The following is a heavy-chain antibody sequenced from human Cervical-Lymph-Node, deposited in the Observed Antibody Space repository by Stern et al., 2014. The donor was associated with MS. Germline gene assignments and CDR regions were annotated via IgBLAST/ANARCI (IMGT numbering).Heavy chain of an antibody. CDR2: ISWNSASR. CDR3: AKDRGATTATRGMDV. J-gene: IGHJ6*02. Sequence: EVQLVESGGGLEQPGRSLRLSCAASGFNFGEYAIHWVRQAPGKGLEWVASISWNSASRGYADSVKGRFTISRDNANNSLYLQMNRLRPEDTALYYCAKDRGATTATRGMDVWGQGTPVTVSS. V-gene: IGHV3-9*01. CDR1: GFNFGEYA. D-gene: IGHD1-14*01.